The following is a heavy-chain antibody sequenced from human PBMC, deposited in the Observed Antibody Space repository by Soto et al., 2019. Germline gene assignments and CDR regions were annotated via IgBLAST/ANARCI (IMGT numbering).Heavy chain of an antibody. CDR1: GFTFSKFA. Sequence: QVQLVESGGGVVQPGRSLRLSCAASGFTFSKFAMDWVRQAPGKGLEWLAVISYDGRINYYADSVKGRFTVSRDNSKTTLFRQMNSLTPEDTAVYYCARDRSLLTVSRLYYYGLDVWGQGTTVTVSS. CDR2: ISYDGRIN. J-gene: IGHJ6*02. D-gene: IGHD3-9*01. CDR3: ARDRSLLTVSRLYYYGLDV. V-gene: IGHV3-30*04.